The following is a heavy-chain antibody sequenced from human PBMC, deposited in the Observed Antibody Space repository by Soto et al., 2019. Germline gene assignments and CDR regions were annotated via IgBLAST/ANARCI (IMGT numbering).Heavy chain of an antibody. CDR3: ARDHNWIDFWFDP. J-gene: IGHJ5*02. CDR2: IIPIPGIP. D-gene: IGHD1-1*01. Sequence: QVQLVQSGAEVKKPGSSVKVPCKASGGTFSSYTISWVRQAPGQGLEWMGRIIPIPGIPNYAQKFQGRVTLTADKSTNTAYMELTRLRSDDTAVYYCARDHNWIDFWFDPWGQGTLVTVSS. CDR1: GGTFSSYT. V-gene: IGHV1-69*08.